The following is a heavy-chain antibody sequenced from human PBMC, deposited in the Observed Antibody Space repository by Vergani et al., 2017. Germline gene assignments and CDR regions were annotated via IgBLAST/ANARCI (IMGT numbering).Heavy chain of an antibody. CDR3: ASLTGIVVVAATQDPVDYYGMDV. J-gene: IGHJ6*02. V-gene: IGHV1-69*18. Sequence: QVQLVQSGSELKKPGASVKVSCKASGYTFTSYAMNWVRQAPGQGLEWMGRIIPIFGTANYAQKFQGRVTITADESTSTAYMELSSLRSEDTAVYYCASLTGIVVVAATQDPVDYYGMDVWGQGTTVTVSS. CDR1: GYTFTSYA. CDR2: IIPIFGTA. D-gene: IGHD2-15*01.